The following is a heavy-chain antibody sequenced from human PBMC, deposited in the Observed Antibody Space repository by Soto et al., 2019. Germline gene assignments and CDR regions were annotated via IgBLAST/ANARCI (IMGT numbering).Heavy chain of an antibody. V-gene: IGHV4-61*01. Sequence: SETLSLTCTVSGGSVSSGSYYWSWIRQPPGKGLEWIGYIYYSGSTNYNPSLKSRVTISVDTSKNQFSLKLRSVTAADTAVYYCATTYSSSSRYYYYGVDVWGQGTTVTVSS. CDR2: IYYSGST. CDR1: GGSVSSGSYY. CDR3: ATTYSSSSRYYYYGVDV. J-gene: IGHJ6*02. D-gene: IGHD6-6*01.